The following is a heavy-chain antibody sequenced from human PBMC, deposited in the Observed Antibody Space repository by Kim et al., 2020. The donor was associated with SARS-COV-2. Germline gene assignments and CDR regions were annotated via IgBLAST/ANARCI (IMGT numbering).Heavy chain of an antibody. CDR2: IYSAGSST. D-gene: IGHD1-26*01. V-gene: IGHV3-23*03. CDR3: AKDFSTSGSYYEGDFGY. Sequence: GGSLRHSCAASGFTFSDYVMHWVRQAPGKGLEWVSVIYSAGSSTYYADSVKGRFTISRDNSKNTLSLQMNSLRAEDTAVYYCAKDFSTSGSYYEGDFGYWGQGTLVTVSS. J-gene: IGHJ4*02. CDR1: GFTFSDYV.